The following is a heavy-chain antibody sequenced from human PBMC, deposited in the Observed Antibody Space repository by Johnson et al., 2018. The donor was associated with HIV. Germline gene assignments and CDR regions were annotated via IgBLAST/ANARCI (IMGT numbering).Heavy chain of an antibody. V-gene: IGHV3-11*01. J-gene: IGHJ3*02. CDR3: AREAGAFDI. Sequence: KGRFTISRDNAKNSLYLQMNTLRAEDTAVYYCAREAGAFDIWGQGTTVTVSP.